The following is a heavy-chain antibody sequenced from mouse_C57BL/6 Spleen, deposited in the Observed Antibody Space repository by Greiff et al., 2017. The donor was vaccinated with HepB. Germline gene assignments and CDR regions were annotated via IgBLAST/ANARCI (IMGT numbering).Heavy chain of an antibody. J-gene: IGHJ2*01. CDR2: IDPETGGT. D-gene: IGHD1-1*01. Sequence: QVQLQQSGAELVRPGASVTLSCKASGYTFTDYEMHWVKQTPVHGLEWIGAIDPETGGTAYNQKFKGKAILTADKSSSTAYMELRSLTSEDSDVYYCTRGVNYYGSSYLFDYWGQGTTLTVSS. CDR3: TRGVNYYGSSYLFDY. CDR1: GYTFTDYE. V-gene: IGHV1-15*01.